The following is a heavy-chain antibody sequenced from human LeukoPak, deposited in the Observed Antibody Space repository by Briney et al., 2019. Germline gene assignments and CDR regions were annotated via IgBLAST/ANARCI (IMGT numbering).Heavy chain of an antibody. Sequence: PGGSLRLSCAASGFTFSDHYMDWVRQAPGKGLEWVSAISGSGGDTYYADSVKGRSIISRDNSKNTLYLQMNSLRAEDTAVYHCAKVYDSSGYYLSDAFDIWGQGTMVTVSS. CDR3: AKVYDSSGYYLSDAFDI. J-gene: IGHJ3*02. V-gene: IGHV3-23*01. CDR1: GFTFSDHY. CDR2: ISGSGGDT. D-gene: IGHD3-22*01.